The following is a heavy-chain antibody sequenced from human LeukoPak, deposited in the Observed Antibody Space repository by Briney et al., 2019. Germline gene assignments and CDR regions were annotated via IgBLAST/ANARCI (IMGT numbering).Heavy chain of an antibody. D-gene: IGHD1-7*01. CDR3: ARHFPALINGNLRYFDY. Sequence: GESLKISCKGSGYRFSSDWMGWVRQMPGKGLEWMGIIYPGDSDTRYSPSFQGQVTISADKSISTAYLQWSSLKASDTAMYYCARHFPALINGNLRYFDYRGQGTLVTVSS. V-gene: IGHV5-51*01. CDR1: GYRFSSDW. J-gene: IGHJ4*02. CDR2: IYPGDSDT.